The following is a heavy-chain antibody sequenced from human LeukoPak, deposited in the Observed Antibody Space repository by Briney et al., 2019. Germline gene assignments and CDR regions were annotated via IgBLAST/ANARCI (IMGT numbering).Heavy chain of an antibody. J-gene: IGHJ4*02. Sequence: SETLSLTCTVSGGPISSYYWSWILQPAGKGLEWIGRIYSSGTTNYNPSLKSRVTMSVDTSKNQFSLKVSSVTAADTAMYYCARMYSGTYGGIDYWGQGTLVTVSS. CDR3: ARMYSGTYGGIDY. V-gene: IGHV4-4*07. CDR2: IYSSGTT. D-gene: IGHD1-26*01. CDR1: GGPISSYY.